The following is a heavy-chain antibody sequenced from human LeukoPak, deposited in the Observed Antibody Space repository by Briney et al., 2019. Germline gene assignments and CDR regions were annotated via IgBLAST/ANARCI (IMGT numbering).Heavy chain of an antibody. V-gene: IGHV3-21*01. Sequence: PGGSLRLSCAASGFTFSSYGMHWVRQAPGKGLEWVSSISNTSTYIYYADSVKGRFTISRDNAKNSLCLQMSSLRAEDTGVYYCVRAPATNEWRCMDYWGQGTLVTVSS. J-gene: IGHJ4*02. CDR2: ISNTSTYI. CDR1: GFTFSSYG. CDR3: VRAPATNEWRCMDY. D-gene: IGHD2-8*02.